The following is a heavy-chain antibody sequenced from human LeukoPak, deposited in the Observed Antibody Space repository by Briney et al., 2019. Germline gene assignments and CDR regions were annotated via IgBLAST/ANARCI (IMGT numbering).Heavy chain of an antibody. Sequence: GGSLRLSCAASGFTFSSYGMHWVRQAPGKGLEWVAFIRYDGINKYYADSVKGRFTISRDNSKNTLYLQMNSLRDEDTAVYYCAKEDTMIVLVAAPDYWGQGTLVTVSS. CDR1: GFTFSSYG. J-gene: IGHJ4*02. CDR2: IRYDGINK. D-gene: IGHD3-22*01. CDR3: AKEDTMIVLVAAPDY. V-gene: IGHV3-30*02.